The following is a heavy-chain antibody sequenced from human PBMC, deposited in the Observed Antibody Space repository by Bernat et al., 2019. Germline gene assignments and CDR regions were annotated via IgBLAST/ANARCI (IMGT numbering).Heavy chain of an antibody. D-gene: IGHD6-13*01. CDR2: IKQDGSER. Sequence: EVQRVEYGGGVVQPGGVRRLSCAASGFNFGGYWMTWVRQAPGKGLEWVANIKQDGSERFYVDSVKGRFTISRDNAKNSLYLQMTSLRAEDTAVYYCAKCIVAAGRSLYYHYGMDVWGQGTTVTVSS. CDR1: GFNFGGYW. V-gene: IGHV3-7*02. CDR3: AKCIVAAGRSLYYHYGMDV. J-gene: IGHJ6*02.